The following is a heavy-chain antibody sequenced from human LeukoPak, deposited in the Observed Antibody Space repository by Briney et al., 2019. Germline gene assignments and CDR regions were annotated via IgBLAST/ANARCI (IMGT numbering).Heavy chain of an antibody. CDR1: GGSISSYY. CDR3: TREEVVSVETFDY. V-gene: IGHV4-4*07. Sequence: SETLSLTCTVSGGSISSYYWSWVRQPARKGLEWIWRIYTSGSINYNPSLKRPVTMSVDTSKNQFSLELSSVTAADTAVYYWTREEVVSVETFDYWGERAPVTVS. J-gene: IGHJ4*02. D-gene: IGHD1-1*01. CDR2: IYTSGSI.